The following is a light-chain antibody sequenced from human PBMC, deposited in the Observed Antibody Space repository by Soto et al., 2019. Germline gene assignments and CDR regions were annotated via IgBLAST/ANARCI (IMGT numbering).Light chain of an antibody. CDR1: QSVSSY. CDR2: DAS. Sequence: EIVLTQSPATPSLSPGERATLSCRASQSVSSYLAWYQQKPGQAPRLLIYDASNRATGIPARFSGSGSGTDFTLTISSLEPEDFAVYYCQQRSNWPPGGTFGQGTKVDIK. V-gene: IGKV3-11*01. J-gene: IGKJ1*01. CDR3: QQRSNWPPGGT.